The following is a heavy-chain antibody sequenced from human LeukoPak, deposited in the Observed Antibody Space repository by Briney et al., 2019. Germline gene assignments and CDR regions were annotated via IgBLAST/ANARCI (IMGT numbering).Heavy chain of an antibody. D-gene: IGHD4-17*01. CDR2: ISAYNGNT. CDR3: ARAGRDYGDYSTAGY. Sequence: ASVKVSCKASGYTFTGYYMHWVRQAPGQGLEWMGWISAYNGNTNYAQKLQGRVTMTTDTSTSTAYMELRSLRSDDTAVYYCARAGRDYGDYSTAGYWGQGTLVTVSS. V-gene: IGHV1-18*04. CDR1: GYTFTGYY. J-gene: IGHJ4*02.